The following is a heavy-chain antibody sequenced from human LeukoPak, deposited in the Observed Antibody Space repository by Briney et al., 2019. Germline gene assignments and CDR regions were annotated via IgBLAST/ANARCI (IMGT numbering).Heavy chain of an antibody. J-gene: IGHJ6*03. CDR3: AKDVGTDYYYYYMDV. Sequence: GRSLRLSCAASGFTFDDYAMHWVRQAPGKGLEWVSGISWNSGSIGYADSVKGRFTISRDNAKNSLYLQMNSLRAEDMALYYCAKDVGTDYYYYYMDVWGKGTTVTVSS. CDR1: GFTFDDYA. D-gene: IGHD1-1*01. CDR2: ISWNSGSI. V-gene: IGHV3-9*03.